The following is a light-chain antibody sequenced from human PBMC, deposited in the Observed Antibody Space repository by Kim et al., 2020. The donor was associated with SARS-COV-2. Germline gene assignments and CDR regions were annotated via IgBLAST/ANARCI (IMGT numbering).Light chain of an antibody. CDR1: STNIGTKN. V-gene: IGLV1-44*01. J-gene: IGLJ2*01. CDR3: AVWDVSLNVVL. CDR2: RDD. Sequence: GQSVTMACSGSSTNIGTKNVYWYQQFPGTAPKLLISRDDQRPSGVPDRFAGSKSGTSASLAISGPLPEDEALYYCAVWDVSLNVVLFGGGTQLTVL.